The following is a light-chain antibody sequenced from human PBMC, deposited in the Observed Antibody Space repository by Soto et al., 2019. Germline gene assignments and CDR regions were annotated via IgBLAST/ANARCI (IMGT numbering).Light chain of an antibody. CDR1: SSDIGAYNF. J-gene: IGLJ2*01. CDR2: GVS. CDR3: SSYAGSNSYVV. Sequence: QSVLTQPPSASGSPGQSVSISCTGTSSDIGAYNFVSWYQQHPGKASRLMIHGVSKRPSGVPDRFSGSKSGNTASLTVSGLQAEDEADYYCSSYAGSNSYVVFGGGTKLTVL. V-gene: IGLV2-8*01.